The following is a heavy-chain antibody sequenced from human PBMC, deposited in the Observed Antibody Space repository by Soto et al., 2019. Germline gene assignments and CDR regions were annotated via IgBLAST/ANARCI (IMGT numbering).Heavy chain of an antibody. Sequence: LRLSCAASGYTFSNFWMHWVRQVPGKGLVWVSRINSDGSSTTYADSVKGRFTISRDNAKNTLFLQMNSLRVEDTAVYYCTRAAWDCTSASCLINHWGQGTQVTSPQ. D-gene: IGHD2-2*01. CDR1: GYTFSNFW. CDR2: INSDGSST. J-gene: IGHJ5*02. CDR3: TRAAWDCTSASCLINH. V-gene: IGHV3-74*03.